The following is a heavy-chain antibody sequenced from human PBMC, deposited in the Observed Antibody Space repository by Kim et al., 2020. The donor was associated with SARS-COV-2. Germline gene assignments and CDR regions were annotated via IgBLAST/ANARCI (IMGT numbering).Heavy chain of an antibody. V-gene: IGHV4-31*03. D-gene: IGHD3-3*01. Sequence: SETLSLTCTVSGGSISSGGYYWSWIRQHPGKGLEWIGYIYYSGSTYYNPSLKSRVTIPVDTSKNQFSLKLSSVTAADTAVYYCARVYYDFWSGPRGCAFDIWGQGTMVTVSS. J-gene: IGHJ3*02. CDR2: IYYSGST. CDR1: GGSISSGGYY. CDR3: ARVYYDFWSGPRGCAFDI.